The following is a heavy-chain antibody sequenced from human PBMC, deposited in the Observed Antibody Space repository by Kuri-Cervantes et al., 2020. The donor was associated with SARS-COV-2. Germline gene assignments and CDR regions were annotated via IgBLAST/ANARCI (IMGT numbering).Heavy chain of an antibody. Sequence: SETLSLTCTVSGGSISSGGFYWSWIRQHPRKGLEWIGYIYASGNTDYNPSLQSRVTISVDTSKNRFSLRLTSVTAADTAVYYCARIIWGRNYMDYWGQGALVTVSS. CDR2: IYASGNT. V-gene: IGHV4-31*03. J-gene: IGHJ4*02. D-gene: IGHD3-16*01. CDR1: GGSISSGGFY. CDR3: ARIIWGRNYMDY.